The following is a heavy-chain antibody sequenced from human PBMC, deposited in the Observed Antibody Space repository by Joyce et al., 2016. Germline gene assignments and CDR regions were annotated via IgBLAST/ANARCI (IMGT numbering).Heavy chain of an antibody. CDR1: GGTFDTYA. V-gene: IGHV1-69*01. D-gene: IGHD2-21*02. Sequence: QVQLVQSGAEVKKPGSSVMVSCEASGGTFDTYAIPWVRQAPGQGPEWRGGISPIFGTTNYAQKFQGRVTFTADESTSTAYMALSSLRSDDTAVYYCARAWRLQYPRVDYYYMDVWGKGTTVTVSS. J-gene: IGHJ6*03. CDR3: ARAWRLQYPRVDYYYMDV. CDR2: ISPIFGTT.